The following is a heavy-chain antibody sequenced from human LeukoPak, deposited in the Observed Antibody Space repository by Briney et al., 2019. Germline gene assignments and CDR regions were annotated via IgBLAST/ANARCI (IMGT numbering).Heavy chain of an antibody. V-gene: IGHV4-34*01. D-gene: IGHD3-22*01. Sequence: SETLSLTCAVYGGSFSGYYWSWIRQPPGKGLEWIGEINHSGSTNYNPSLKSRVTISVDTSKNQFSLKLSSVTAADTAVYYCARAPLTYYYDSSGLGYYFGYWGQGTLVTVSS. CDR3: ARAPLTYYYDSSGLGYYFGY. J-gene: IGHJ4*02. CDR2: INHSGST. CDR1: GGSFSGYY.